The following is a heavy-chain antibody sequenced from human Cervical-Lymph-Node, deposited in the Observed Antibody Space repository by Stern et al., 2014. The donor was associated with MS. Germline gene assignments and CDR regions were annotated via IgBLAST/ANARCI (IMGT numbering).Heavy chain of an antibody. D-gene: IGHD3-22*01. V-gene: IGHV3-23*04. CDR1: GFPFSTSA. J-gene: IGHJ5*01. CDR2: IGGSGDST. Sequence: VQLVQSGGGLVQPGGSLRLSCAASGFPFSTSAMSWVRQAPGKGLEWVSAIGGSGDSTYYADSVKGRFTISRDNSKNTLYLQMNSLRAEDTAVYYCAKDDYYYDSGGYLGWFDSWGQGTLVTVSS. CDR3: AKDDYYYDSGGYLGWFDS.